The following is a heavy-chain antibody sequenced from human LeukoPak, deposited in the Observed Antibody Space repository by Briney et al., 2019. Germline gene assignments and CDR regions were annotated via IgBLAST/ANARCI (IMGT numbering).Heavy chain of an antibody. CDR2: IKSKTDGGTT. CDR3: NTHYSTYYDFWSGYYTTENYFDY. CDR1: GFTFSNAW. D-gene: IGHD3-3*01. Sequence: PGGSLRLSCAASGFTFSNAWMSWVRQAPGKGLEWVGRIKSKTDGGTTDYAAPVKGRFTISRDDSKNTLYLQMNSLKTEDTAVYYCNTHYSTYYDFWSGYYTTENYFDYWGQGTLVTVSS. V-gene: IGHV3-15*01. J-gene: IGHJ4*02.